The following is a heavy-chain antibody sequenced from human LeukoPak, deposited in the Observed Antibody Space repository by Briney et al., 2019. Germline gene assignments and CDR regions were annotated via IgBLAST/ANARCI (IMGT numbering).Heavy chain of an antibody. J-gene: IGHJ6*02. CDR2: IYYSGST. Sequence: SETLSLTCPVSGGSISSYYWSWIRHPPGQGLEWIGYIYYSGSTNYSPSLKSRVTISVDTSKNQFSLKLSSVTAADTAVYYCARALRARITGTTASVYGMDVWGQGTTVTVSS. CDR3: ARALRARITGTTASVYGMDV. CDR1: GGSISSYY. D-gene: IGHD1-20*01. V-gene: IGHV4-59*01.